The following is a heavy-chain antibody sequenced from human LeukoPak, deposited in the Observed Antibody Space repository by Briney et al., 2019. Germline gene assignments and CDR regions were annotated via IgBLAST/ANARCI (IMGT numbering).Heavy chain of an antibody. V-gene: IGHV3-9*01. D-gene: IGHD3-10*01. J-gene: IGHJ4*02. CDR1: GFTFYDYA. Sequence: PGGSLRLSCAASGFTFYDYAMHWVRHAPGKGLEWVSGISWNSGSIGYADSVKGRFTISRDNAKNSLYLQMNSLRAEDTALYYCAKDAHRYYYGSGSFDYWGQGTLVTVSS. CDR3: AKDAHRYYYGSGSFDY. CDR2: ISWNSGSI.